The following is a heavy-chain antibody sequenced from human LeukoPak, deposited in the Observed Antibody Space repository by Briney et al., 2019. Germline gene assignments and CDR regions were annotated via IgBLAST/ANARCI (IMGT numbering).Heavy chain of an antibody. V-gene: IGHV3-21*01. D-gene: IGHD1-1*01. CDR1: GFTFTTYW. CDR3: ARDPYNGAYSEGYYYYYMDV. J-gene: IGHJ6*03. Sequence: PGGSLRLSCAASGFTFTTYWLGWVRQAPGKGLEWISSITSSSSYTFYADSVKGRFTISRDNAKNSLYLQMNSLRVEDTAIYYCARDPYNGAYSEGYYYYYMDVWGKGTTVTVSS. CDR2: ITSSSSYT.